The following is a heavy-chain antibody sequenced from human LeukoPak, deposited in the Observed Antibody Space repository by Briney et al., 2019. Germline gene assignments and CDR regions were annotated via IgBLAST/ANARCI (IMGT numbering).Heavy chain of an antibody. D-gene: IGHD3-3*01. V-gene: IGHV4-39*01. CDR1: GGSISSSSYY. CDR3: ARHALEPVLRFLEWLDYYYMDV. Sequence: PSETLSLTCTVSGGSISSSSYYWGWIRQPPGKGLEWIGSIYYSGSTYYNPSLKSRVTISVDTSKNQFSLKLSSVTAADTAVYYCARHALEPVLRFLEWLDYYYMDVWGKGTTVTVSS. CDR2: IYYSGST. J-gene: IGHJ6*03.